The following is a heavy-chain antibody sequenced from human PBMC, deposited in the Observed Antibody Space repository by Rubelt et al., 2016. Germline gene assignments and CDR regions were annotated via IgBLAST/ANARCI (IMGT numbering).Heavy chain of an antibody. CDR1: SYA. CDR3: AREGAGTMGPANHDAFDI. V-gene: IGHV3-74*01. CDR2: INSDGGST. J-gene: IGHJ3*02. D-gene: IGHD3-10*01. Sequence: SYAMHWVRQAPGKGLVWVSRINSDGGSTSYADSVKGRFTISRDNAKNTLYLQMNSLRAEDTAVYYCAREGAGTMGPANHDAFDIWGQGTMVTVSS.